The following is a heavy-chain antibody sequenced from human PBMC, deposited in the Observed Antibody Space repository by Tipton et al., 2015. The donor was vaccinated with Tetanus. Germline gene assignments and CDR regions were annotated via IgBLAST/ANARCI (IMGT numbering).Heavy chain of an antibody. Sequence: GLVKLSQTLSLTCAISGDSVSSNSAAWNWIRQSPSRGLEWLGRTYYRSKWNNEYAVSVKSRLTINPDTSKNQVSLQLNSVTPDDTAVYYCARRERGALDIWGQGTLVTVSS. D-gene: IGHD5-24*01. CDR1: GDSVSSNSAA. CDR2: TYYRSKWNN. CDR3: ARRERGALDI. V-gene: IGHV6-1*01. J-gene: IGHJ3*02.